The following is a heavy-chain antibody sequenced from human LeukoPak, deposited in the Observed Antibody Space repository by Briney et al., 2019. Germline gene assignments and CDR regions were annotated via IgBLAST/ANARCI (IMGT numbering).Heavy chain of an antibody. CDR3: ARPRIAARPVSGWFDP. V-gene: IGHV4-34*01. J-gene: IGHJ5*02. CDR1: GGSFSGYY. Sequence: SETLSLTCAVYGGSFSGYYWSWIRQPPGKGLEWVGEINHSGSTNYNPSLKSRVTISVDTSKNQFSLKLSSVTSADTAVYYCARPRIAARPVSGWFDPWGQGTLVTVSS. CDR2: INHSGST. D-gene: IGHD6-6*01.